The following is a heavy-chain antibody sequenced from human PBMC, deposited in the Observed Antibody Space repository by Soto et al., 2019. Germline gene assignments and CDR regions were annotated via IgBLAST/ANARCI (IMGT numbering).Heavy chain of an antibody. J-gene: IGHJ4*02. D-gene: IGHD5-18*01. CDR1: EFSFRSYW. V-gene: IGHV3-7*01. Sequence: GGSLRLSCAASEFSFRSYWMTWVRQAPGKGLEWVALINEDGSQKYYVGSVKGRFIISRDNAKDSVYMQMDSLRAGDTAVYFCARVGRYGWDFDHWGQGXLVTVYS. CDR2: INEDGSQK. CDR3: ARVGRYGWDFDH.